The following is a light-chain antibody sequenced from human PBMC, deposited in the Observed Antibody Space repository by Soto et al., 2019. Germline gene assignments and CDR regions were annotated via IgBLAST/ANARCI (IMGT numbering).Light chain of an antibody. J-gene: IGKJ2*01. CDR2: AAS. V-gene: IGKV1-39*01. Sequence: DVRMTQSPSSLSASVGDRVAITCRASQSINSFLNWYQQTPGEAPKLLIYAASSLQSGVPSRFSGSGSGTEFTLTISSLQPADFATYYCQQTYSIPHTFGQGTKLEIK. CDR1: QSINSF. CDR3: QQTYSIPHT.